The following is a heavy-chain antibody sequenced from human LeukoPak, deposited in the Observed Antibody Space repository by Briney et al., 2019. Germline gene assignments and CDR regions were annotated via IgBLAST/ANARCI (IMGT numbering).Heavy chain of an antibody. Sequence: SETLSLTCSVSGGSISSASLYWGWIRQPPGKGLEWIGSIKHGGGTDYNLSLKTRLTISIDTSKNPFSLRLNSVTAADTSVYYCAGFLFETMNQYWGQGTLVTVSS. CDR1: GGSISSASLY. V-gene: IGHV4-39*01. CDR2: IKHGGGT. J-gene: IGHJ4*02. D-gene: IGHD3-22*01. CDR3: AGFLFETMNQY.